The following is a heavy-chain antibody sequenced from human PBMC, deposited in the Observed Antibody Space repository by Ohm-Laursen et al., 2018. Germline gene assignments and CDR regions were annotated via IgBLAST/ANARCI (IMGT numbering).Heavy chain of an antibody. CDR3: ARGEELVYYYDSSGYPPGT. V-gene: IGHV1-2*02. Sequence: ASVKVSCKASGYTFTGYYMHWVRQAPGQGLEWMGWINPNSGGTNYAQKFQGRVTMTRDTSISTAYMELSRLRSDDTAVYYCARGEELVYYYDSSGYPPGTWGQGTLVTVSS. J-gene: IGHJ5*02. CDR1: GYTFTGYY. CDR2: INPNSGGT. D-gene: IGHD3-22*01.